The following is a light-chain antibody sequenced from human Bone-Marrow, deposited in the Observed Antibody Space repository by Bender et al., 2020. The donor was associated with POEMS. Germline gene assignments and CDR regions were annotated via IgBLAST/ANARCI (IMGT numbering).Light chain of an antibody. CDR1: SSDVGSYDY. J-gene: IGLJ1*01. CDR2: DVS. Sequence: TISCTGTSSDVGSYDYVSWYQQYPGKAPKLMIFDVSNRPSGVSNRFSGSKSGNTASLTISALRAEDETDYYCCSFAGRFYVFGTGTTVTVL. CDR3: CSFAGRFYV. V-gene: IGLV2-11*01.